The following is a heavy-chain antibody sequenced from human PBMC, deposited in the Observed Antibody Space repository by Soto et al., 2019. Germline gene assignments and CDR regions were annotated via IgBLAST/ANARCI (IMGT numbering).Heavy chain of an antibody. V-gene: IGHV3-23*01. CDR1: GFTFSNYA. D-gene: IGHD3-22*01. CDR2: ISGSGGST. J-gene: IGHJ3*02. Sequence: EVQLLESGGCLVQPGGSLRLSCAASGFTFSNYAMSWVRQAPGKGLEWVSAISGSGGSTYYADSVKGRFTISRDNSQNTLYVHMNSLRAEDTAVYYCAKDRYDSSGYDAFDIWGQGTMVTVSS. CDR3: AKDRYDSSGYDAFDI.